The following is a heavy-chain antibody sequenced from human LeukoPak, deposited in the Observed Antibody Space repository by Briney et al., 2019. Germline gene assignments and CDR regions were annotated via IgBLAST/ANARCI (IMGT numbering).Heavy chain of an antibody. Sequence: SETLSLTCAVSGGSISSGGYSWSWIRQPPGKGLEWIGYIYYSGSTYYNPSLKSRVTISVDTSKNQFSLKLSSVTAADTAVYYCAREFDTVTQRDYWGQGTLVTVSS. J-gene: IGHJ4*02. CDR2: IYYSGST. CDR1: GGSISSGGYS. D-gene: IGHD4-17*01. CDR3: AREFDTVTQRDY. V-gene: IGHV4-30-4*07.